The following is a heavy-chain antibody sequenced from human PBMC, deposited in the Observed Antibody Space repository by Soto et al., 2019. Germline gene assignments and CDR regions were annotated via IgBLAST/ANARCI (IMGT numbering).Heavy chain of an antibody. CDR1: GGTFSSYS. Sequence: QVQLVQSGAEVKKPGSSVKVSCKASGGTFSSYSISWVRQAPGQGLEWMGRIIPILGIANYAQKFQGRVTVTADKSTSTAYMELSRLRSEDTAVYYSARVCISTSCPRPGYWGQGTLVTVSS. V-gene: IGHV1-69*02. D-gene: IGHD2-2*01. J-gene: IGHJ4*02. CDR2: IIPILGIA. CDR3: ARVCISTSCPRPGY.